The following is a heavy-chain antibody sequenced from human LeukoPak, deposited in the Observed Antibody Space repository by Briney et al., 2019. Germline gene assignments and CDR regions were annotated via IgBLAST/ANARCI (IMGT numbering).Heavy chain of an antibody. Sequence: PSETLSLTCTVSGGSISSYYWSWIRQPPGKGLEWIGYIYYSGGTNYNPSLKSRVTISVDTSKNQFSLKLSSVTAADTAVYYCARTSVLVAPGFEYYFDYWGQGTLVTVSS. CDR1: GGSISSYY. CDR2: IYYSGGT. D-gene: IGHD2-8*02. V-gene: IGHV4-59*01. J-gene: IGHJ4*02. CDR3: ARTSVLVAPGFEYYFDY.